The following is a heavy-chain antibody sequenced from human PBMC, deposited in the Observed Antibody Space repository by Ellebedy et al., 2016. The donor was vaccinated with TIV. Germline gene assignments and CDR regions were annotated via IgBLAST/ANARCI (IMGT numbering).Heavy chain of an antibody. CDR2: ISGDGVAK. CDR3: ARHFSPIYYDILTGPIDY. CDR1: GFPFSNFP. V-gene: IGHV3-30*04. J-gene: IGHJ4*02. Sequence: GESLKISCAASGFPFSNFPMSWVRQGPGKGLEWVATISGDGVAKYHTDSVKGRFTISRDNSKDTLFLQMNTLRAEDTAMYYCARHFSPIYYDILTGPIDYWGQGTLVTVSS. D-gene: IGHD3-9*01.